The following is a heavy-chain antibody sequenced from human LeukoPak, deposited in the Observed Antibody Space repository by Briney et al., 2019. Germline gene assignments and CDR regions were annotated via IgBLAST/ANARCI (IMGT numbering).Heavy chain of an antibody. CDR3: ARGLDPGKTGVLRYFDWLFGDY. CDR2: INPNSGGT. Sequence: ASVKVSCKASGYTFTGYYMHWVRQAPGQGLEWMGWINPNSGGTNYAQKFQGRVTMTRDTSISTAYMELSRLRSDDTAVYYCARGLDPGKTGVLRYFDWLFGDYWGQGTLVTVSS. V-gene: IGHV1-2*02. CDR1: GYTFTGYY. D-gene: IGHD3-9*01. J-gene: IGHJ4*02.